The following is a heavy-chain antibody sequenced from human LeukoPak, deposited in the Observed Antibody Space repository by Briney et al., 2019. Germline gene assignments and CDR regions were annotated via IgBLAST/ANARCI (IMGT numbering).Heavy chain of an antibody. Sequence: PGGSLRLSCAASGFTFSSYSMNWVRQAPGKGLEWVSTISGSGGSTYYADSVKGRFTISRDNSKNTLYLQMNSLRAEDTALYYCAKDPGIAAAGPTSFDYWGQGTLVTVSS. J-gene: IGHJ4*02. V-gene: IGHV3-23*01. D-gene: IGHD6-13*01. CDR1: GFTFSSYS. CDR2: ISGSGGST. CDR3: AKDPGIAAAGPTSFDY.